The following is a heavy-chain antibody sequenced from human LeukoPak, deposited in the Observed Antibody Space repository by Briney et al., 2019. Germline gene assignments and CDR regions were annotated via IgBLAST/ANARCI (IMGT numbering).Heavy chain of an antibody. CDR2: IYTSGST. CDR1: GGSISSYY. V-gene: IGHV4-4*07. CDR3: ARWVDSSGYYYVPWFDP. J-gene: IGHJ5*02. Sequence: PSETLSLTCTVSGGSISSYYWSWIRQPAGKGLEWIGRIYTSGSTNYTPSLKSRVTMSVDTSKNQFSLKLSSVTAADTAVYYCARWVDSSGYYYVPWFDPWGQGTLVTVSS. D-gene: IGHD3-22*01.